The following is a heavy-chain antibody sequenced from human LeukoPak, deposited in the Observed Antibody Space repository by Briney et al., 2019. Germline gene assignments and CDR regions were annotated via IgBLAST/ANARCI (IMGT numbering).Heavy chain of an antibody. J-gene: IGHJ4*02. D-gene: IGHD3-10*01. CDR1: GYTFTGYY. Sequence: ASVKVSCKASGYTFTGYYMHWVRQAPGQGLEWMGRINPNSGGTNYAQKFQGRVTMTRNTAISTAYMELSRLRSEDTAVYFCARAPPSYYGYHFDYWGQGTLVTVSS. CDR2: INPNSGGT. CDR3: ARAPPSYYGYHFDY. V-gene: IGHV1-2*06.